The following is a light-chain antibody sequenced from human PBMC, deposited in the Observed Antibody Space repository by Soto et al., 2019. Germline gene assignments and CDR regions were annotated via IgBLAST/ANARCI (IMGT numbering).Light chain of an antibody. Sequence: DIVMTQSPDSLAVSLGERATINCKSSQNILYSSNNKNYLAWYQQKPGQPPKLLIYWASTRESGVPDRFSGSGSGTDFILTISSLQAEDVAVYYCQQYYSSPTWTFGQGTKVEIK. CDR3: QQYYSSPTWT. CDR1: QNILYSSNNKNY. J-gene: IGKJ1*01. V-gene: IGKV4-1*01. CDR2: WAS.